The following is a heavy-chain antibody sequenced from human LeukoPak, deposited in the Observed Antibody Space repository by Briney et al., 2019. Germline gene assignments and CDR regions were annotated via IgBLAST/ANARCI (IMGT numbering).Heavy chain of an antibody. V-gene: IGHV3-53*01. CDR3: ARGQGSGTDAFDI. J-gene: IGHJ3*02. CDR2: IYSGGST. Sequence: GGSLRLSRAASGFTVSRNYMSWVRQAPGKGLEWVSIIYSGGSTYSKKTLYLQLSSLRAHDTAVHYCARGQGSGTDAFDIWGEGTLVTVS. CDR1: GFTVSRNY. D-gene: IGHD3-10*01.